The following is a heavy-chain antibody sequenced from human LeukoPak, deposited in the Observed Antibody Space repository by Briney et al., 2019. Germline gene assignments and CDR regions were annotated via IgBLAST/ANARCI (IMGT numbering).Heavy chain of an antibody. CDR2: ISSSSSYI. CDR1: GFTFSNYG. Sequence: GSLRLSCAASGFTFSNYGMNWVRQAPGKGLEWVSFISSSSSYIYYADSVRGRFTISRDNAKNSLYLQMNSLRAEDTALYYCATGDVSSWKYFWGQGTLVTVSS. V-gene: IGHV3-21*01. J-gene: IGHJ4*02. D-gene: IGHD6-13*01. CDR3: ATGDVSSWKYF.